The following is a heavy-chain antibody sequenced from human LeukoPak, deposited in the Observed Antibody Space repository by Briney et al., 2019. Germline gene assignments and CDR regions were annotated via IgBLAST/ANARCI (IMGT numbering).Heavy chain of an antibody. D-gene: IGHD6-19*01. CDR3: ARHEPLYSSGLGVEDY. Sequence: SETLSLTCTVSGGXISSRSLYWGWIRQPPGKGLEWIGSIYYSGSTYHNPSLKSRVTISVDTSKNQFSLKLSSVTAADTAVYYCARHEPLYSSGLGVEDYWGQGSLVTVSS. CDR2: IYYSGST. J-gene: IGHJ4*02. V-gene: IGHV4-39*01. CDR1: GGXISSRSLY.